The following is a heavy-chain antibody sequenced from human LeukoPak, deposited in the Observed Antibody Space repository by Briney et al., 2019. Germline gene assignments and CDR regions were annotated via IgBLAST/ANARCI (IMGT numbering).Heavy chain of an antibody. CDR2: ISDGGSTT. V-gene: IGHV3-74*01. CDR3: ARSGYSSGDYFDY. J-gene: IGHJ4*02. D-gene: IGHD6-19*01. Sequence: GGSLRLSCAASGFTFSSYWMHWVRQAPGKGLVWVSRISDGGSTTTCADSVKGRFTISRDNAKNTLYLQMNSLRAEDTAVYYCARSGYSSGDYFDYWGQGTLVTVSS. CDR1: GFTFSSYW.